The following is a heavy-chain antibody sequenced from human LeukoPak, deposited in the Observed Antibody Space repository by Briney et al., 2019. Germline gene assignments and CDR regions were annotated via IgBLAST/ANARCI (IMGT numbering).Heavy chain of an antibody. CDR2: MNPNSGNT. J-gene: IGHJ4*02. CDR3: ARGRGGHYSSSWYGVDY. D-gene: IGHD6-13*01. CDR1: GYTFRSHG. Sequence: GASVKVSCKASGYTFRSHGISWVRQATGQGLEWMGWMNPNSGNTGYAQKFQGRVPITRNTSISTAYMELSSLRSEDTAVYYCARGRGGHYSSSWYGVDYWGQGTLVTVSS. V-gene: IGHV1-8*01.